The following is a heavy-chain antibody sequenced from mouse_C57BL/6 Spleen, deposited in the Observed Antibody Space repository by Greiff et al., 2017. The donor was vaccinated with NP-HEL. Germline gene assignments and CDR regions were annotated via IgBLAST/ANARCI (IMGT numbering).Heavy chain of an antibody. V-gene: IGHV1-22*01. CDR2: INPNNVGT. J-gene: IGHJ2*01. D-gene: IGHD1-1*01. CDR1: GYTFTDYN. CDR3: ARKFNYYGSSYFDY. Sequence: VQLQQSGPELVKPGASVKMSCKASGYTFTDYNMHWVKQSPGKSLEWIGYINPNNVGTSYNQKFKGKSTLTVNKSSSTAYMVLRSLTAEDYAVYYCARKFNYYGSSYFDYWGQGTTLTVSS.